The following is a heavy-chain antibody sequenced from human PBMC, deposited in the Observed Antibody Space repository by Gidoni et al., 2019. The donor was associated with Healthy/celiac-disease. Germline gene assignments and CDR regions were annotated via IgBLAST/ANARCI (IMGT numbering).Heavy chain of an antibody. CDR1: GFTFSSYS. CDR3: ARNAVRETYISYYYYYGMDV. V-gene: IGHV3-21*01. Sequence: EVQLVESGGGLVKPGGSLRLSCAASGFTFSSYSMHWVRQAPGKGLEWVSSISSSSSYIYYADSVKGRFTISRDNAKNSLYLQMNSLRAEDTAVYYCARNAVRETYISYYYYYGMDVWGQGTTVTVSS. CDR2: ISSSSSYI. J-gene: IGHJ6*02. D-gene: IGHD3-9*01.